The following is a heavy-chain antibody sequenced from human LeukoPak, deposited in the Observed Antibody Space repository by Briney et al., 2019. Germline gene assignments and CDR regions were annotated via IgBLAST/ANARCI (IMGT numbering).Heavy chain of an antibody. CDR3: ARGVRGSTAAGTFDY. V-gene: IGHV4-59*01. Sequence: SETLSLTCTVSGGSISSYYWSWIRQPPGKGLEWIGYIYYSGSTNYNPSLKSRVTISVDTSKNQFSLKPSSVTAADTAVYYCARGVRGSTAAGTFDYWGQGTLVTVSS. D-gene: IGHD6-13*01. CDR1: GGSISSYY. J-gene: IGHJ4*02. CDR2: IYYSGST.